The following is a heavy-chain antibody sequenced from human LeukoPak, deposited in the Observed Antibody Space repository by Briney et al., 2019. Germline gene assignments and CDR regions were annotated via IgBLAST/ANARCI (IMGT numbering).Heavy chain of an antibody. CDR3: ARTDSGSYYLDAFDI. J-gene: IGHJ3*02. D-gene: IGHD1-26*01. CDR2: INPDSGGT. Sequence: GASVKVSCKASGYTFPDAYVHWVRQAPGQGLEWMGWINPDSGGTNYAQKFQGRVTMTRDTSISTAYMELSRLTSDDTAVYYCARTDSGSYYLDAFDIWGQGTMVTVSS. CDR1: GYTFPDAY. V-gene: IGHV1-2*02.